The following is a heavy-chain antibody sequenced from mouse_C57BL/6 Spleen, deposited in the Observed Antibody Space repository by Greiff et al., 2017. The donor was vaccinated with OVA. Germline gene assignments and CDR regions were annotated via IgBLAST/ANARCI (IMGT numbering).Heavy chain of an antibody. Sequence: VQLQQSGAELVRPGASVTLSCKASGYTFTDYEMHWVKQTPVHGLEWIGAIDPETGGTAYNQKFKGKAILTADKSSSTAYMELRSLTSEDSAVHYCTRSERGYAMDDWGQGTSVTVSS. CDR1: GYTFTDYE. J-gene: IGHJ4*01. CDR2: IDPETGGT. CDR3: TRSERGYAMDD. V-gene: IGHV1-15*01.